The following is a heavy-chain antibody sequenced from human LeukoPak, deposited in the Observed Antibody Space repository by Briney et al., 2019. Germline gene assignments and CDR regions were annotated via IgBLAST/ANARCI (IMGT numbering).Heavy chain of an antibody. V-gene: IGHV4-30-2*01. CDR1: GGSISSSSYY. J-gene: IGHJ3*02. CDR2: IYHSGST. Sequence: PSETLSLTCTVSGGSISSSSYYWGWIRQPPGKGLEWIGYIYHSGSTYYNPSLKSRVTISVDRSKNQFSLKLSSVTAADTAVYFCARSKYAFDILGQGTMVTVSS. CDR3: ARSKYAFDI.